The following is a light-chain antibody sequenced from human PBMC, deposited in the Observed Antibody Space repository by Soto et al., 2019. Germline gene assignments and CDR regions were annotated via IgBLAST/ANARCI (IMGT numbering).Light chain of an antibody. Sequence: DLVMTQSPLSLPVTPGEPASISCRSSQSLLHRNGYTYLNWYLQQPGQSPQLLIYLGSSRASGGPDRVSGRASGTDFTLKISRVEAEDVGVYDCVQLLQTPYTFGQGTKLDIK. J-gene: IGKJ2*01. CDR3: VQLLQTPYT. CDR1: QSLLHRNGYTY. CDR2: LGS. V-gene: IGKV2-28*01.